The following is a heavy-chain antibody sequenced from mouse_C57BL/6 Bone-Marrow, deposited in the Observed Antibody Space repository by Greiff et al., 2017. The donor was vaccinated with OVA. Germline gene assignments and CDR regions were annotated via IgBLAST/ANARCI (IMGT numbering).Heavy chain of an antibody. D-gene: IGHD1-1*01. Sequence: VQVVESGAELARPGASVKLSCKASGYTFTSYGIRWVKQRPGQGLEWIGEIYPRSGNTYSNEQFKGKATLTADKSSSTADMELRSRTSEDAAVYFCTRSRSITTVYYAMDYWGQGTSVTVSS. CDR2: IYPRSGNT. V-gene: IGHV1-81*01. J-gene: IGHJ4*01. CDR1: GYTFTSYG. CDR3: TRSRSITTVYYAMDY.